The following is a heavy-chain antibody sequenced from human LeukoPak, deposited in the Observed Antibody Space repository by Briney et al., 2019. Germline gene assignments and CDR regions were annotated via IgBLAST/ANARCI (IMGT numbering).Heavy chain of an antibody. Sequence: PGGSLRPPCAASGFTFSSYEMNWVRQAPGKGLEWISYITTGGSTIYYADSVRGRFTISRDNAKNSLYLQMNSLTAEDTAIYYCARSAFGGKAHCLAYWGQGTMVTVSS. CDR1: GFTFSSYE. J-gene: IGHJ4*02. CDR2: ITTGGSTI. V-gene: IGHV3-48*03. D-gene: IGHD3-10*01. CDR3: ARSAFGGKAHCLAY.